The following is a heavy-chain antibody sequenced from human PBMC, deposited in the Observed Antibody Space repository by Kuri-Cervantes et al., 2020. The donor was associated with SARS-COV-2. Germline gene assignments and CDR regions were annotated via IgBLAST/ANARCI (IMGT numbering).Heavy chain of an antibody. Sequence: SVKVSCKASGVTFSTYGFSWVRQAPGQGLEWMGGIIPFFGTPNYAQKFEGRVTITADESTSTAYMEMSSLRFEDTAVYFCASELLWFGECWGQGTLVTVSS. CDR3: ASELLWFGEC. J-gene: IGHJ4*02. CDR1: GVTFSTYG. CDR2: IIPFFGTP. V-gene: IGHV1-69*13. D-gene: IGHD3-10*01.